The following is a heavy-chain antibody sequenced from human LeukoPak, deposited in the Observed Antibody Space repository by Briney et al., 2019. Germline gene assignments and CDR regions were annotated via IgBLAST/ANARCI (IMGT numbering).Heavy chain of an antibody. CDR3: ARDLGTTVTTYLDY. CDR1: GFTFSSYE. CDR2: ISSSSSYI. V-gene: IGHV3-21*01. Sequence: GGSLRLSCAASGFTFSSYEMNWVRQAPGKGLEWVSSISSSSSYIYYADSVKGRFTISRDNAKNSLYLQMNSLRAEDTAVYYCARDLGTTVTTYLDYWGQGTLVTVSS. J-gene: IGHJ4*02. D-gene: IGHD4-17*01.